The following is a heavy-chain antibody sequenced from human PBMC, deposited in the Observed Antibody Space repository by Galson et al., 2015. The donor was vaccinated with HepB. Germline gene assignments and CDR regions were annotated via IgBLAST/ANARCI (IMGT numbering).Heavy chain of an antibody. Sequence: SLRLSCAASGFTFSSYAMSWVRQAPGKGLEWVSGISGSGGSTYYEDSVKGRFTISRGNSKNTLYLQMNSLRAEDTAVYYCAKDQRGNYYLSDYWGQGTLVTVSS. CDR1: GFTFSSYA. CDR2: ISGSGGST. CDR3: AKDQRGNYYLSDY. V-gene: IGHV3-23*01. D-gene: IGHD1-26*01. J-gene: IGHJ4*02.